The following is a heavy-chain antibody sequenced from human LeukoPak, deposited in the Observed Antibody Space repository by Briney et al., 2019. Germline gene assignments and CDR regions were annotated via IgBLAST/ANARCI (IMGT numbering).Heavy chain of an antibody. J-gene: IGHJ4*02. D-gene: IGHD6-6*01. CDR2: IYSGGST. CDR3: AREVSGAARPVDY. Sequence: GGSLRLSCAASGFTVSSNYMSWVRQAPGKGLEWVSVIYSGGSTYYPDSVKGRFTISRDNSKNTLYLQMNSLRAEDTAVYYCAREVSGAARPVDYWGQGTLVTVSS. V-gene: IGHV3-66*01. CDR1: GFTVSSNY.